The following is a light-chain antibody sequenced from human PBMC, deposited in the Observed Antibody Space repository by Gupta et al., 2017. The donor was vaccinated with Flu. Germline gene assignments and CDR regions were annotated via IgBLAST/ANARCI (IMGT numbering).Light chain of an antibody. V-gene: IGLV1-44*01. CDR2: YNN. CDR1: RPNIGSNT. Sequence: QSVLTQPPSASGTPGQGVPIYCSGSRPNIGSNTVNWYQHLPGTAPQIVIYYNNKRPAGVPDRFSGSRSGSAASLAISALRFEDEAIYYCSTWDDTLNGVVFGGGTKLTVL. J-gene: IGLJ3*02. CDR3: STWDDTLNGVV.